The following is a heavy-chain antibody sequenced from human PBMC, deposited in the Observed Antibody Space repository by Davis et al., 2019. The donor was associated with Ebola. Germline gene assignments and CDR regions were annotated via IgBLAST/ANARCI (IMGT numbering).Heavy chain of an antibody. CDR3: VRNGGAFDY. V-gene: IGHV3-7*03. D-gene: IGHD3-16*01. J-gene: IGHJ4*02. Sequence: PGGSLRLSCTASGFTFSNHWMSWVRQPPGKGLEWVANINRDGSDENYVDSVKGRFTISRDNAKNSLYLQMSSLRVEDTAVYYCVRNGGAFDYWGQGALVTVSS. CDR1: GFTFSNHW. CDR2: INRDGSDE.